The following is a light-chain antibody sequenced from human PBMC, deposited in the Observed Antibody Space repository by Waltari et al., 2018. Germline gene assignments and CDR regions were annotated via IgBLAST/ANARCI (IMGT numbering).Light chain of an antibody. CDR1: RSVSRL. CDR2: DAS. CDR3: QQRSNWLT. J-gene: IGKJ4*01. V-gene: IGKV3-11*01. Sequence: EILLTQSPATLSLSPAERAILSCRASRSVSRLLAWYQQRPGQAPRLLIYDASNRASGIPARFSGSGFGTEFTLTISSLEPEDFAVYYCQQRSNWLTFGGGTKVEMK.